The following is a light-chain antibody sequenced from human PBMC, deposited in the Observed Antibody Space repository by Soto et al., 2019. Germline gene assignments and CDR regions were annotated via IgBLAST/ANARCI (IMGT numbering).Light chain of an antibody. Sequence: DIQMTQSPSTLSGSVGDRVTITCRASQTISSWLAWYQQKPGKAPKLLIYKASTLKGGVPSRFSGSGSGTEFTLTISSLQPDDFATYYCQHYNSYATFGQGTKVDIK. CDR2: KAS. V-gene: IGKV1-5*03. CDR3: QHYNSYAT. J-gene: IGKJ1*01. CDR1: QTISSW.